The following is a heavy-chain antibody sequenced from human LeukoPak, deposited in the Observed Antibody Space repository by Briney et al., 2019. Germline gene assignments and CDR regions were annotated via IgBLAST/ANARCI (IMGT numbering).Heavy chain of an antibody. V-gene: IGHV4-59*01. CDR3: ARVTRYYGMDV. J-gene: IGHJ6*02. D-gene: IGHD1-1*01. CDR2: IYYSGST. CDR1: GGSIGSYY. Sequence: SETLSLTCSVSGGSIGSYYWSWIRQPPGKGLEWIGYIYYSGSTNYNPSLKSRVTISVDTSKNQFSLKLSSVTAADTAVYYCARVTRYYGMDVWGQGTTVTVSS.